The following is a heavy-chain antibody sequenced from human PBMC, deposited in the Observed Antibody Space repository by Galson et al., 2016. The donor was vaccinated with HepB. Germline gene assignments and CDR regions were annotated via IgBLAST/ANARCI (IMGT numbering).Heavy chain of an antibody. Sequence: SLRLSCATSGFTFGDHAMSWFRQAPGKGLEWVGVINSEAYGGTPSYAASVKCRFTISRDDSQSVAYLQMNSLKTEDTAVYYCTRDRGNTAMVRGDYWGQGTLVTVSS. CDR2: INSEAYGGTP. D-gene: IGHD5-18*01. CDR3: TRDRGNTAMVRGDY. CDR1: GFTFGDHA. J-gene: IGHJ4*02. V-gene: IGHV3-49*03.